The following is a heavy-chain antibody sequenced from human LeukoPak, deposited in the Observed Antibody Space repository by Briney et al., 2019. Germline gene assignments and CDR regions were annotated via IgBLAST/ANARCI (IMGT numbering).Heavy chain of an antibody. J-gene: IGHJ4*02. Sequence: PSETLSLTCSVSGGYISTYYWSWIRQPPGRGLEWIGYVYYSGSTNYNPSLKGRVTMSVDTSKNQFSLQLRSVTPADTAVYYCTRDKGPSADRTAFDFWGQGTLVTVSS. CDR3: TRDKGPSADRTAFDF. V-gene: IGHV4-59*01. CDR1: GGYISTYY. CDR2: VYYSGST. D-gene: IGHD2-2*01.